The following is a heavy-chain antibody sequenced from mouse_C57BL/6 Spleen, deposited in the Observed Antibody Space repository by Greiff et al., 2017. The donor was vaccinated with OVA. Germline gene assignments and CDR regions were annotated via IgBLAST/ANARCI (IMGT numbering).Heavy chain of an antibody. CDR2: ISSGSSTI. Sequence: EVKLMESGGGLVKPGGSLKLSCAASGFTFSDYGMHWVRQAPEKGLEWVAYISSGSSTIYYADTVKGRFTLSRDNAKNTLFLQMTSLRSEDTDMYYCANYYGSSYLYAMDYWGQGTSVTVSS. J-gene: IGHJ4*01. D-gene: IGHD1-1*01. CDR3: ANYYGSSYLYAMDY. CDR1: GFTFSDYG. V-gene: IGHV5-17*01.